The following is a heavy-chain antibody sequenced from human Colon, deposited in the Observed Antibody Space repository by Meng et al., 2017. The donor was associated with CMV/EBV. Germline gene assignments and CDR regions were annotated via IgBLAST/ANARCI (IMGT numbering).Heavy chain of an antibody. CDR1: GYTFTGYY. J-gene: IGHJ3*02. Sequence: ASVTVSCKASGYTFTGYYMHWVRQAPGQGLEWMGWINPNSGGTNYAQKFQGRVTMTRDTSISTAYMELSRLRSDDTAVYYCARDPSGGMATILRNDAFDIWGQGTMVTVSS. CDR3: ARDPSGGMATILRNDAFDI. CDR2: INPNSGGT. D-gene: IGHD5-24*01. V-gene: IGHV1-2*02.